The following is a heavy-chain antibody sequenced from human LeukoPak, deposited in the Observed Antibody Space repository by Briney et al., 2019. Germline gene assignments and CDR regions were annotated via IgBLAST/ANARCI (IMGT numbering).Heavy chain of an antibody. J-gene: IGHJ4*02. CDR2: IIPYSGGT. CDR1: GYTFTDNY. CDR3: ARDVVLSPKSISRWFGDRSAAGY. V-gene: IGHV1-2*02. Sequence: GASVKVSCKASGYTFTDNYIHWVRQAPGQGLEWMGWIIPYSGGTNYAQKFQGRVTMTRDTSIITAYMELNSLRADDTAVYYCARDVVLSPKSISRWFGDRSAAGYWGQGTLVIVSS. D-gene: IGHD3-10*01.